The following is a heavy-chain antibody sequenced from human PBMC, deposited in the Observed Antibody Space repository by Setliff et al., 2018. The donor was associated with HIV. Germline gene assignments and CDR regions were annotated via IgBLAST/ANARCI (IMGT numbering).Heavy chain of an antibody. CDR2: IKQDGSQK. Sequence: HPGGSLRLSCAVSGFTFRTYWMSWVRQTPGKGLEWVANIKQDGSQKYYVDSVKGRFTISRDNAKNSLYLQMNSLRAEDTAVYYCVRDFNWNMDYWGQGTLVTVSS. CDR1: GFTFRTYW. J-gene: IGHJ4*02. CDR3: VRDFNWNMDY. D-gene: IGHD1-20*01. V-gene: IGHV3-7*03.